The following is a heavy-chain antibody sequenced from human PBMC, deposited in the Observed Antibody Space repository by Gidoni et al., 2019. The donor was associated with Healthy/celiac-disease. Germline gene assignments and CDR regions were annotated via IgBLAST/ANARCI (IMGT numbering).Heavy chain of an antibody. CDR3: ARGYTSSSKLNWFDP. CDR1: GGSISSYY. CDR2: IYYSGST. V-gene: IGHV4-59*12. J-gene: IGHJ5*02. Sequence: QVQLQESGPGLVKPSETLSLTCTVSGGSISSYYWSWIRQPPGKGLEWIGYIYYSGSTNYNPSLKSRVTISVDTSKNQFSLKLRSVTAADTAVYYCARGYTSSSKLNWFDPWGQGTLVTVSS. D-gene: IGHD6-6*01.